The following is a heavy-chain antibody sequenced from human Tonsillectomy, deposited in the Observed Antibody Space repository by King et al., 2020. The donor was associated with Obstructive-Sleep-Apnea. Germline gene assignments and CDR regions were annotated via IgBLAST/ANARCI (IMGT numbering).Heavy chain of an antibody. CDR2: ISSSSSYI. V-gene: IGHV3-21*01. Sequence: VQLVESGGGLVKPGGSLRLSCAASGFTFSSYSMNWVLKAPGKGLEWFSSISSSSSYIYYADSVKGRFTISRDNAKNSLYLQMNSLRAEDTAVYYCARDYYYDSSGYFDYWGQGTLVTVSS. D-gene: IGHD3-22*01. CDR1: GFTFSSYS. CDR3: ARDYYYDSSGYFDY. J-gene: IGHJ4*02.